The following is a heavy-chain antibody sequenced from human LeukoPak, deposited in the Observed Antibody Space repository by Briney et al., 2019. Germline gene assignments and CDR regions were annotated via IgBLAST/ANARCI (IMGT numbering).Heavy chain of an antibody. D-gene: IGHD3-10*02. CDR2: ISSSGSTI. V-gene: IGHV3-48*04. CDR3: AELGITMIGGV. CDR1: GFTFSSLW. J-gene: IGHJ6*04. Sequence: PGGSLGLSCAASGFTFSSLWMNWVRQAPGKGLEWVSYISSSGSTIYYADSVKGRFTISRDNAKNSLYLQMNSLRAEDTAVYYCAELGITMIGGVWGKGTTVTISS.